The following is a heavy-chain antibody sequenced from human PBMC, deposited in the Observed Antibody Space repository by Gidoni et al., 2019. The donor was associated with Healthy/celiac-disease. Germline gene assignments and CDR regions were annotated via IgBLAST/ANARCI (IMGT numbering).Heavy chain of an antibody. CDR2: IVVGSGNT. V-gene: IGHV1-58*01. CDR1: GFSFTSSA. Sequence: QMQLVQSGPEVKKPGTSVKVSCKASGFSFTSSAVQWVRQARGQRLEWIGWIVVGSGNTNYAQKCQERVTITRDMSTSTAYMELSSLRSEDTAVYYCAALGYYGSGNGGDAFDIWGQGTMVTVSS. D-gene: IGHD3-10*01. CDR3: AALGYYGSGNGGDAFDI. J-gene: IGHJ3*02.